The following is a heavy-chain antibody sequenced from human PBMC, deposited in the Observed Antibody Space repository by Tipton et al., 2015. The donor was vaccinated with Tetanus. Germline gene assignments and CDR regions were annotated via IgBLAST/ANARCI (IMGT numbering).Heavy chain of an antibody. V-gene: IGHV1-46*01. Sequence: QSGAEVKKPGASVNVSCKASGYTFTSYFMQWVRQAPGQGLEWMGIINPSGGRTNYVQKFQGRLTMTRDESTSTVYMELSSLRSEDTAVYYCASWSQVESFDIWGQGTMVTVSS. CDR3: ASWSQVESFDI. D-gene: IGHD3-3*01. CDR2: INPSGGRT. CDR1: GYTFTSYF. J-gene: IGHJ3*02.